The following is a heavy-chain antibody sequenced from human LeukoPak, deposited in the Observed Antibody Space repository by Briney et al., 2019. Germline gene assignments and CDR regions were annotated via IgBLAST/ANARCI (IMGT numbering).Heavy chain of an antibody. V-gene: IGHV5-51*01. D-gene: IGHD5-24*01. Sequence: GESLKISCKASGYDFNNYWVGWVRQMPGKGLEWMGIINPDDSKTTYSPSFHGQVTISADRSITTAYLQWSSLKAADTAMYYCARQGATSDAFDIWGQGTMVTVTS. J-gene: IGHJ3*02. CDR3: ARQGATSDAFDI. CDR1: GYDFNNYW. CDR2: INPDDSKT.